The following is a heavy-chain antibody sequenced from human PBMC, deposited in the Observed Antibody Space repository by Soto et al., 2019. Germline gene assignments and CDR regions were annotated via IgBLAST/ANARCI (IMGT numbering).Heavy chain of an antibody. D-gene: IGHD3-10*01. CDR2: IYPGDSDT. CDR3: AVRDDGSNYYYGMDV. J-gene: IGHJ6*02. CDR1: GYSFTSYW. Sequence: PGASLKISCKGSGYSFTSYWIGWVRQMPGKGLEWMGIIYPGDSDTRYSPSFQGQVTISADKSISTAYLQWSSLKASDTAMYYCAVRDDGSNYYYGMDVWGQGTTVTVSS. V-gene: IGHV5-51*01.